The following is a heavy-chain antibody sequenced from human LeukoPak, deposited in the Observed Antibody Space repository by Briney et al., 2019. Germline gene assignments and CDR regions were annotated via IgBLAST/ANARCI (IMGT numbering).Heavy chain of an antibody. CDR3: ARRLTQYDCFDP. Sequence: PSQTLSLTCAISGDSVSSYSVTWNWIRQSPSRGLEWLGRTYYRSTWYNDYAVSVRGRITVNPDTSKNQFSLHLNSVTPEDTAVYYCARRLTQYDCFDPWGQGILVTVSS. V-gene: IGHV6-1*01. J-gene: IGHJ5*02. CDR2: TYYRSTWYN. D-gene: IGHD2-2*01. CDR1: GDSVSSYSVT.